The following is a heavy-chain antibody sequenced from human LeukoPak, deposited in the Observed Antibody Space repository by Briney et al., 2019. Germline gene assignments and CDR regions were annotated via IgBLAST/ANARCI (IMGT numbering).Heavy chain of an antibody. J-gene: IGHJ4*02. CDR3: AKDLGRFGELIDY. D-gene: IGHD3-10*01. Sequence: GGSLRLSCAASGFTFSSYGMHWVRQAPGKGLGWVAFIRYDGSNKYYADSVKGRFTISRDNSKNTLYLQMNSLRAEDTAVYYCAKDLGRFGELIDYWGQGTLVTVSS. CDR2: IRYDGSNK. CDR1: GFTFSSYG. V-gene: IGHV3-30*02.